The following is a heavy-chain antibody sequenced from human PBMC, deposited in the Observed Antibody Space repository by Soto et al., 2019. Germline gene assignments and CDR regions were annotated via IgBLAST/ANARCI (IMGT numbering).Heavy chain of an antibody. D-gene: IGHD3-22*01. CDR3: VREVPEGGSLYDTRAFDS. CDR1: GFTFSSFE. J-gene: IGHJ4*02. CDR2: ISSSGGTK. V-gene: IGHV3-48*03. Sequence: XGSLRLSCAASGFTFSSFEMNWVRQAPGKGLEWVSYISSSGGTKYYADSVKGRFTISRDNAKNSLYLQMNSLRGDDTAVYFCVREVPEGGSLYDTRAFDSWGQGILVTVSS.